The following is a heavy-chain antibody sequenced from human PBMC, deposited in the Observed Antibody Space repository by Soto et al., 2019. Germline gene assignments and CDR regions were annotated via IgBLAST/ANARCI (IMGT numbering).Heavy chain of an antibody. J-gene: IGHJ4*02. CDR1: GGSFSGYY. Sequence: QVQLQQWGAGLLQPSETLSLTCAVYGGSFSGYYWSWIRRPPGKGLEWIGEINHSGSTNYNPSLKSRVTISLDTSKHQFSLKLSSVTAADTAAYYCARGWGRIFDYWGQGTLVTVSS. CDR3: ARGWGRIFDY. CDR2: INHSGST. V-gene: IGHV4-34*01. D-gene: IGHD7-27*01.